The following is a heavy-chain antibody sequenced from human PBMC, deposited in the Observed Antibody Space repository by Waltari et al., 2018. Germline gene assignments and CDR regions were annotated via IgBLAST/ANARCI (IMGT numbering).Heavy chain of an antibody. CDR2: IRGSGGST. V-gene: IGHV3-23*01. D-gene: IGHD6-13*01. J-gene: IGHJ5*02. CDR1: GFTFSSYA. Sequence: EVQLLESGGGLVQPGGSLRLSCAASGFTFSSYAMSWVRQAPRKGLEWVSVIRGSGGSTYYADSVKGRFTISRDNSKNTLYLQMNSLRAEDTAVYYCAKESTYSSSWSVWFDPWGQGTLVTVSS. CDR3: AKESTYSSSWSVWFDP.